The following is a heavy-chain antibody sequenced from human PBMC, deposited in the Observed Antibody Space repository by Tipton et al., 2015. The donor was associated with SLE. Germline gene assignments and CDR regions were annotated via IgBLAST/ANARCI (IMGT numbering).Heavy chain of an antibody. V-gene: IGHV4-59*01. D-gene: IGHD3-22*01. CDR2: IYYSGST. CDR1: GGPISSYY. CDR3: AREVDYYDSSGYYYDAFDI. J-gene: IGHJ3*02. Sequence: LRLSCTVSGGPISSYYWSWIRQHPGKGLEWIGYIYYSGSTNYKPSLKSRVTISVDTSKNQFSLKLRSVTAAETAGYYCAREVDYYDSSGYYYDAFDIWGQGTMVTVSS.